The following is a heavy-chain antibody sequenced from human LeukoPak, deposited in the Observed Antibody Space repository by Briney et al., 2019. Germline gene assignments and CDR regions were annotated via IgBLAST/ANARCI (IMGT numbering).Heavy chain of an antibody. J-gene: IGHJ6*02. CDR2: IYYSKNT. Sequence: KGLEWIGSIYYSKNTYYNPSLKSRVTISADTSKNQFSLTLGSVSATDTAVYYCATSLSATYLYGMDVWGQGTTVTVSS. CDR3: ATSLSATYLYGMDV. D-gene: IGHD1-1*01. V-gene: IGHV4-39*01.